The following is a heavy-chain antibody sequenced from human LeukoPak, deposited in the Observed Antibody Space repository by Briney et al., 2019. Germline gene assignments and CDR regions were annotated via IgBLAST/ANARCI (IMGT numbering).Heavy chain of an antibody. CDR1: GFTFGDYA. CDR3: VKDVSGWFPRGDAFDL. J-gene: IGHJ3*01. V-gene: IGHV3-9*01. Sequence: GGSLRLACVASGFTFGDYAMHWVRQAPGKGLGWVSGIKWNTNKIDYADSVKGRFTISRDNAKSSLYLQINSLRTKDTALYHCVKDVSGWFPRGDAFDLWGQGTMVTVAS. CDR2: IKWNTNKI. D-gene: IGHD6-19*01.